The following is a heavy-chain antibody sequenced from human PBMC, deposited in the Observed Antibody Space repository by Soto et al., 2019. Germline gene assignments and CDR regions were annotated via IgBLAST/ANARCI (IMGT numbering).Heavy chain of an antibody. V-gene: IGHV3-23*01. Sequence: GGSLRLSCAAAGFTFSGYAMSLVRQAPEKGLEWVSAISGSGGSTYYADSVKGRFTISRDNSKNTLYLQMNSLRAEDTAVYYCAKVVVVTALYPANFDYWGQGTLVTVSS. CDR3: AKVVVVTALYPANFDY. J-gene: IGHJ4*02. D-gene: IGHD2-21*02. CDR1: GFTFSGYA. CDR2: ISGSGGST.